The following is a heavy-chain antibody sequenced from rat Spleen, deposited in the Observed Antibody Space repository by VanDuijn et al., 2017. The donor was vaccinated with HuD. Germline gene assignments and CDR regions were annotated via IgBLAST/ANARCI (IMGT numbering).Heavy chain of an antibody. V-gene: IGHV5-22*01. CDR2: ISYEGGST. Sequence: EVQLVESGGGLVQPGRSLKLSCAASGFTFSNYYMAWVRQAPKKGLEWVASISYEGGSTYYGDSVKGRFTISRDNAKSTLYLQMNSLRSEDTATYYCARPHSSLYVMDAWGQGASVTVSS. CDR3: ARPHSSLYVMDA. D-gene: IGHD1-2*01. CDR1: GFTFSNYY. J-gene: IGHJ4*01.